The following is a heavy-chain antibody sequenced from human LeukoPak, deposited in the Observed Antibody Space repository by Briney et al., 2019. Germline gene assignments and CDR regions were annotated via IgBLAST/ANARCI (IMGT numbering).Heavy chain of an antibody. J-gene: IGHJ3*02. CDR1: GGSFSGYY. V-gene: IGHV4-34*01. CDR2: INHSGST. CDR3: ARGEPTLAFDI. Sequence: KPSETLSLTCAVYGGSFSGYYWCWIGQPPGKGLEWIGEINHSGSTNYNPSLKSRVTISVDTSKNQFSLKLSSVTAADTAVYYCARGEPTLAFDIWGQGTMATVSS.